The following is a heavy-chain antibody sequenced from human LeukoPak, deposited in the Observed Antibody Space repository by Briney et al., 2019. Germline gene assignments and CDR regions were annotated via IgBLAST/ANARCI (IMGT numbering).Heavy chain of an antibody. D-gene: IGHD3-22*01. J-gene: IGHJ4*02. V-gene: IGHV1-69*01. CDR2: IIPIFGTA. Sequence: GASVKVSCKASGGTFSSYAISWVRQAPGQGLEWMGGIIPIFGTANYAQKFQGRVTITADESTSTAYMELSSPRSEDTAVYYCARGYYYDSSGFPSPYYFDYWGQGTLVTVSS. CDR1: GGTFSSYA. CDR3: ARGYYYDSSGFPSPYYFDY.